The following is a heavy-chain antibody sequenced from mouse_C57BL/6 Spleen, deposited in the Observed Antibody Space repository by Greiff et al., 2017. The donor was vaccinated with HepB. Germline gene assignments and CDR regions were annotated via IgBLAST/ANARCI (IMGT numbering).Heavy chain of an antibody. CDR3: ARERGHGSSGYFDY. CDR1: GYTFTSYW. D-gene: IGHD1-1*01. CDR2: IYPGSGST. Sequence: QVQLKESGAELVKPGASVKMSCKASGYTFTSYWITWVKQRPGQGLEWIGDIYPGSGSTNYNEKFKSKATLTVDTSSSTAYMQLSSLTSEDSAVYYCARERGHGSSGYFDYGGQGTTLTVSS. J-gene: IGHJ2*01. V-gene: IGHV1-55*01.